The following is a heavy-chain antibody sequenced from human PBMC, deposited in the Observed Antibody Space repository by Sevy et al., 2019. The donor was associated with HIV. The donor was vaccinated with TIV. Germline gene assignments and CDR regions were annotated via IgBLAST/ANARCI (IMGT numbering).Heavy chain of an antibody. J-gene: IGHJ4*02. CDR1: GFTFSSYW. CDR3: ARWGSGSPGWAF. V-gene: IGHV3-7*01. Sequence: GGSLRLSCAASGFTFSSYWMSWVRQAPGKGLEWVAKIKQDGSEKYYVDSVKGRFTISRDNAKKSLYLQMSSLRAEDTAVYCCARWGSGSPGWAFWGQGTLVTVSS. D-gene: IGHD2-15*01. CDR2: IKQDGSEK.